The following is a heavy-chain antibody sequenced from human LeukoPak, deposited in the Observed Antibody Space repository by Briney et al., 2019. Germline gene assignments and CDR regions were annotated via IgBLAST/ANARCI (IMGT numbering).Heavy chain of an antibody. Sequence: PSETLSLTCAVSGYSISSGYYWGWIRQPPGKGLEWIGSIYHSGSTYYNPSLKSRVAISVDTSKNQFSLKLSSVTAADTAVYYCARIVVVPAALSSYFDYWGQGTLVTVSS. CDR2: IYHSGST. CDR1: GYSISSGYY. D-gene: IGHD2-2*01. V-gene: IGHV4-38-2*01. CDR3: ARIVVVPAALSSYFDY. J-gene: IGHJ4*02.